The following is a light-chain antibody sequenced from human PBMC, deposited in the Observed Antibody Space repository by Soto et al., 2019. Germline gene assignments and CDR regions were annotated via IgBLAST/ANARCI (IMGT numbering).Light chain of an antibody. CDR3: TSYSSSPTHVV. J-gene: IGLJ2*01. Sequence: QSALTQPASVSGSPGRSVTISCTGTSSDVGGFNYVSWYQHLPGRAPKLIIYDVTNRPSGISYRFSASKSGRTASLTISGLQAEDEAYYYCTSYSSSPTHVVFGGGTKLTVL. V-gene: IGLV2-14*03. CDR2: DVT. CDR1: SSDVGGFNY.